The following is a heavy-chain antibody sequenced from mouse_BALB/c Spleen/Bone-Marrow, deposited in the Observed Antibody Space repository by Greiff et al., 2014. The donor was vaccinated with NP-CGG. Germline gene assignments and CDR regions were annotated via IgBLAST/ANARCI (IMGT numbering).Heavy chain of an antibody. Sequence: VQLQQSGPGLVKPSQTVSLTCTVTGISITTGNYRWSWIRQFPGNKLEWIGYIYYSGTITYNPSLTSRTTITRDTSKNQFFLKMNSLTAEDTATYYCARYGNYFDVWGAGTTVTVSS. CDR2: IYYSGTI. D-gene: IGHD2-1*01. V-gene: IGHV3-5*02. CDR3: ARYGNYFDV. J-gene: IGHJ1*01. CDR1: GISITTGNYR.